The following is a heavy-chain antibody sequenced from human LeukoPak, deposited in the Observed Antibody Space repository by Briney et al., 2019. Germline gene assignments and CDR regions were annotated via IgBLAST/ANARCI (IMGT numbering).Heavy chain of an antibody. Sequence: PSETLSLTCAVYGGSFSGYYWSWIRQPPGKGLEWIGEINHSGSTNYNPSLKSRVTISVDTSKNQFSLKLSSVTAADTAVYYCARRRSSGREFDPWGQGTLVTVSS. CDR2: INHSGST. V-gene: IGHV4-34*01. CDR3: ARRRSSGREFDP. J-gene: IGHJ5*02. D-gene: IGHD3-10*01. CDR1: GGSFSGYY.